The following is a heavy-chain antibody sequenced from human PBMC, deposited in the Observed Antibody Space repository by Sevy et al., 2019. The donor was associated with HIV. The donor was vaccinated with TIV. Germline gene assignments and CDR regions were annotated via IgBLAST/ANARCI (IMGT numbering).Heavy chain of an antibody. D-gene: IGHD2-2*02. CDR2: ISGISNYI. CDR1: GFTFSSYS. J-gene: IGHJ3*02. Sequence: GGSLRLFCAASGFTFSSYSMNWVRQAPGKGLEWVSSISGISNYIYYADSMKGRFTVSRDNARNSLYLQMNSLRAEDTTVYYCARNNCSITNCYMGDVFDIWGQGTMVTVSS. V-gene: IGHV3-21*01. CDR3: ARNNCSITNCYMGDVFDI.